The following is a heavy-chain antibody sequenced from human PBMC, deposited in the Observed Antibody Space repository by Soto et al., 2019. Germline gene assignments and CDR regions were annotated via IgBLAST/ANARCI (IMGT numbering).Heavy chain of an antibody. CDR1: GGSFSGYY. CDR3: ASGSGTAARRYYYYYMDV. D-gene: IGHD6-6*01. Sequence: SETLSLTCAVDGGSFSGYYWSRILQPPGKGLEWIGEINHSGSTNYNPSLKSRVTISVDTSKNQFSLKLSSVTAADTAVYYCASGSGTAARRYYYYYMDVWGKGTTVTVSS. J-gene: IGHJ6*03. CDR2: INHSGST. V-gene: IGHV4-34*01.